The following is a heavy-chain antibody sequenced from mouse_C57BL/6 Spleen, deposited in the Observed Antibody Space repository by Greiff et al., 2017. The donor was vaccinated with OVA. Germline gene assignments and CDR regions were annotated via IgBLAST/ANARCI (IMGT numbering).Heavy chain of an antibody. D-gene: IGHD1-1*01. CDR3: ARGATVVATGYFDV. CDR2: IYPGGGYT. CDR1: GYTFTNYW. V-gene: IGHV1-63*01. J-gene: IGHJ1*03. Sequence: VKLMESGAELVRPGTSVKMSCKASGYTFTNYWIGWAKQRPGHGLEWIGDIYPGGGYTNYNEKFKGKATLTADKSSSTAYMQFSSLTSEDSAIYYCARGATVVATGYFDVWGTGTTVTVSS.